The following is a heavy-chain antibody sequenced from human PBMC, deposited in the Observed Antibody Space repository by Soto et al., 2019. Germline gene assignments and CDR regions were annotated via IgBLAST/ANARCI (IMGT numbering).Heavy chain of an antibody. CDR1: GFTFSGYA. V-gene: IGHV3-23*01. Sequence: EVRLLESGGGLVQPGGSLRLSCAASGFTFSGYAMSWVRQAPGKGLEWVSAISGSGGSTYYADSVKGRFTISRDNSKNTLYLQMYSLRAEDTAVYYCAKGRYSSGGNCLFDYWGQGTLVTVSS. J-gene: IGHJ4*02. CDR3: AKGRYSSGGNCLFDY. D-gene: IGHD2-15*01. CDR2: ISGSGGST.